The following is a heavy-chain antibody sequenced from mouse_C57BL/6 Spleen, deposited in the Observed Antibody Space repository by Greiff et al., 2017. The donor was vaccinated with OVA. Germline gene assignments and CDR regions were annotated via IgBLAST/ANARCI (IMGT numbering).Heavy chain of an antibody. J-gene: IGHJ4*01. Sequence: QVQLQQSGPELVKPGASVKISCKASGYAFSSSWMNWVKQRPGKGLEWIGRIYPGDGDTNYNGTFKGKATLTADKSSSTAYMQLSSLTSEDSAVYFCAAYGSSPHYYAMDYWGQGTSVTVSS. CDR1: GYAFSSSW. CDR2: IYPGDGDT. D-gene: IGHD1-1*01. CDR3: AAYGSSPHYYAMDY. V-gene: IGHV1-82*01.